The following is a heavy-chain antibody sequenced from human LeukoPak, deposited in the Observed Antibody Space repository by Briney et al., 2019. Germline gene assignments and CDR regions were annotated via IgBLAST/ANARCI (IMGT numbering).Heavy chain of an antibody. D-gene: IGHD2-2*01. Sequence: GASVKVSCKASGYTFTNYDINWVRQASGQGLEWKGWTNPISGNTGSAQKFQGRVTLTRNTSISTAYLELSSLRSEDTAVYYCARVGPAAIVDYWGQGTLITVSS. J-gene: IGHJ4*02. CDR2: TNPISGNT. CDR3: ARVGPAAIVDY. CDR1: GYTFTNYD. V-gene: IGHV1-8*01.